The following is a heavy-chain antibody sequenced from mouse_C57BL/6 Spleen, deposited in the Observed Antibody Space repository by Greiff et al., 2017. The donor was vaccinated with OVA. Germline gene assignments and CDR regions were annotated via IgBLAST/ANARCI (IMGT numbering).Heavy chain of an antibody. CDR1: GFTFSNYW. CDR3: TAINPWYFDV. D-gene: IGHD1-2*01. V-gene: IGHV6-3*01. Sequence: EVKVEESGGGLVQPGGSMKLSCVASGFTFSNYWMNWVRQSPEKGLEWVAQIRLKSDNYATHYAESVKGRFTISRDDSKSSVYLQMNNLRAEDTGIYYCTAINPWYFDVWGTGTTVTVSS. J-gene: IGHJ1*03. CDR2: IRLKSDNYAT.